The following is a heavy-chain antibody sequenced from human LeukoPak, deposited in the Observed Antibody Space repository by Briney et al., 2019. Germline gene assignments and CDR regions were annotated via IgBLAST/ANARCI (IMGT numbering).Heavy chain of an antibody. CDR1: GFTFDDYA. V-gene: IGHV3-9*01. J-gene: IGHJ3*02. CDR2: ISWNSGSI. CDR3: AKDTEFGETTDAFDI. Sequence: PGGSLRLSCAASGFTFDDYAMHWVRQAPGKGLEWVSGISWNSGSIGYADSVKGRFTISRDNAKNSLYLQMNSLRAEDTALYYCAKDTEFGETTDAFDIWGQGTMVTVSS. D-gene: IGHD1-7*01.